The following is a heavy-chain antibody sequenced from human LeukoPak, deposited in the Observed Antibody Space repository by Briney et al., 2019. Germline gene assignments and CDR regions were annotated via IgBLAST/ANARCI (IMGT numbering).Heavy chain of an antibody. V-gene: IGHV1-69*05. Sequence: SVKVSCKASGGTFSSYAISWVRQAPGQGLEWMGGIIPIFGTANYAQKFQGRVTITTDESTSTAYMELSSLRSEGTAVYYCARDGGAYYYDSSGYYFNWFDPWGQGTLVTVSS. CDR3: ARDGGAYYYDSSGYYFNWFDP. CDR1: GGTFSSYA. J-gene: IGHJ5*02. D-gene: IGHD3-22*01. CDR2: IIPIFGTA.